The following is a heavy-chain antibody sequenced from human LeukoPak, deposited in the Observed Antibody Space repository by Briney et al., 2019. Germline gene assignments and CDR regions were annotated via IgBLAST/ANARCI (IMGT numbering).Heavy chain of an antibody. J-gene: IGHJ3*02. V-gene: IGHV3-53*01. Sequence: GGSLRLSCAASGFTVSSNYKSWVRQAPGKGLEWVSIIYSGGSTYYADSVKGRFTISRDNSKNTLYLQMNSLRAEDTAVYYCARDCRSPPYFYDSSGCRDAFDIWGQGTMVTVSS. CDR3: ARDCRSPPYFYDSSGCRDAFDI. CDR2: IYSGGST. D-gene: IGHD3-22*01. CDR1: GFTVSSNY.